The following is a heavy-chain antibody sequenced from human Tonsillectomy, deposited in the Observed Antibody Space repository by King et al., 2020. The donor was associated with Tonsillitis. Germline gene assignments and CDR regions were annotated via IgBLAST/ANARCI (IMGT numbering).Heavy chain of an antibody. Sequence: EVQLVQSGAEVKKPGESLRISCKSSGYSFISYWITWVRQMPGKGLEWMGRIDPSDSYTNYSPSFQGHVTISADKPTSTAYLQWSSLKASDTAIYYCARTSGHDAILDYWGQGTLVTVSS. CDR2: IDPSDSYT. J-gene: IGHJ4*02. CDR1: GYSFISYW. V-gene: IGHV5-10-1*03. CDR3: ARTSGHDAILDY. D-gene: IGHD5-12*01.